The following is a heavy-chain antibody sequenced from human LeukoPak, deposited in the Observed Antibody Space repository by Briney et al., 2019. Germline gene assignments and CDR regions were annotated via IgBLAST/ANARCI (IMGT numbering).Heavy chain of an antibody. J-gene: IGHJ4*02. Sequence: PGGSLRLSCAASGFTFSSYWMSWVRQAPGMGLEWVANIKKDGSEKYYVDSVKGRFTISRDNAKTSLYLQMNSLRAEDTAVYYCARDLSGVTGYTYGRGIDYWGQGTLVTVSS. CDR2: IKKDGSEK. D-gene: IGHD5-18*01. V-gene: IGHV3-7*01. CDR3: ARDLSGVTGYTYGRGIDY. CDR1: GFTFSSYW.